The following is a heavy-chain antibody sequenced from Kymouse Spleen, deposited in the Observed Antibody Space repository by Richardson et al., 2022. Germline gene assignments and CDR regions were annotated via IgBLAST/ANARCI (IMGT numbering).Heavy chain of an antibody. J-gene: IGHJ6*02. CDR1: GFTFSNAW. CDR3: TTGYSSSWYRRNYYYYGMDV. D-gene: IGHD6-13*01. V-gene: IGHV3-15*01. CDR2: IKSKTDGGTT. Sequence: EVQLVESGGGLVKPGGSLRLSCAASGFTFSNAWMSWVRQAPGKGLEWVGRIKSKTDGGTTDYAAPVKGRFTISRDDSKNTLYLQMNSLKTEDTAVYYCTTGYSSSWYRRNYYYYGMDVWGQGTTVTVSS.